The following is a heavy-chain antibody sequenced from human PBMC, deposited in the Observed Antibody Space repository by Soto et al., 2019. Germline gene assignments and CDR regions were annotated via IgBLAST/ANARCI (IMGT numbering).Heavy chain of an antibody. V-gene: IGHV4-31*03. CDR2: IYYSGST. Sequence: QVQLQESGPGLVKPSQTLSLTCTVSGGSISSGGYYWSWIRQHPGKGLEWIGYIYYSGSTYYNPSLKSRVTISVDTSKNQFSLKLSSVTAADTAVYYCARSRRAGYSYGSPFDYWGQGTLVTVSS. D-gene: IGHD5-18*01. J-gene: IGHJ4*02. CDR3: ARSRRAGYSYGSPFDY. CDR1: GGSISSGGYY.